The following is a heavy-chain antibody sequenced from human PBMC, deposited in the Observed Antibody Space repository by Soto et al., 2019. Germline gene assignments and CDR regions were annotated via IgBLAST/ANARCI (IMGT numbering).Heavy chain of an antibody. D-gene: IGHD2-2*01. CDR3: AGYCSSTSCRNYYYYGMDV. CDR2: MNPNSGNT. CDR1: GYTFTSYD. J-gene: IGHJ6*02. V-gene: IGHV1-8*01. Sequence: QVQLVQSGAEVKKPGASVKVSCKASGYTFTSYDINWVRQATGQGLEWMGWMNPNSGNTGYAQKFQGRVTMTRNTSISTAYMELSSLRSEDTAVYYCAGYCSSTSCRNYYYYGMDVWGQGTTVTVSS.